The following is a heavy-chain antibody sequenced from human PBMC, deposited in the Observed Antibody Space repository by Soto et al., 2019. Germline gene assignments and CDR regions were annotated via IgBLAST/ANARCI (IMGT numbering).Heavy chain of an antibody. CDR3: AKGLMVRGVIFHYYGMDV. J-gene: IGHJ6*02. CDR1: GFTFSSYA. Sequence: PGGSLRLSCAASGFTFSSYAMSWVRQAPGKGLERVSAISGSGGSTYYADSVKGRFTISRDNSKNTLYLQMNSLRAEDTAVYYCAKGLMVRGVIFHYYGMDVWGQGTTVTVSS. CDR2: ISGSGGST. D-gene: IGHD3-10*01. V-gene: IGHV3-23*01.